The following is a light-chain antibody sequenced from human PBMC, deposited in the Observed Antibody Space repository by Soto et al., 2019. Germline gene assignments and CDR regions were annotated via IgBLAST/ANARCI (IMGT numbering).Light chain of an antibody. V-gene: IGKV1-12*01. CDR3: QQTRAFPST. CDR2: GTS. J-gene: IGKJ2*02. Sequence: DIQMTQSPSSVSASVGDRVTITCRASQDIGNFLAWYQQTPGKAPKLLIHGTSSLYRGVASRFSGGGTGTDFTLTIISLQPEDFATYYCQQTRAFPSTFGQGTKVDVK. CDR1: QDIGNF.